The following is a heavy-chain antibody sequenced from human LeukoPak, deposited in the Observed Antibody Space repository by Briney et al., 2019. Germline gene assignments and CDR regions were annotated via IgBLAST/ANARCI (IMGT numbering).Heavy chain of an antibody. V-gene: IGHV1-8*01. Sequence: ASVKVSCRASGYTFTSYDINWVRQATGQGLEWMGWMNPNSGNTGYAQKFQGRVTMTRNTPISTAYMELSSLRSEDTAVYYCARKVLRYDFWSSYYTGDYYYMDVWGKGTTVTVSS. D-gene: IGHD3-3*01. CDR3: ARKVLRYDFWSSYYTGDYYYMDV. J-gene: IGHJ6*03. CDR2: MNPNSGNT. CDR1: GYTFTSYD.